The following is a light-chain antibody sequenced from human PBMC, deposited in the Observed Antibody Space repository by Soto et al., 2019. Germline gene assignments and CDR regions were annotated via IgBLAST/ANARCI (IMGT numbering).Light chain of an antibody. V-gene: IGKV3-20*01. J-gene: IGKJ2*01. CDR3: QQYGSSPYT. CDR1: QSVSSTY. Sequence: EIVLTQSPGTLSLSPGERATLSCRVSQSVSSTYLAWYQQKPGQAPRLLIYGASSRATGIPDRFSGSGSGTDFTLTVSRLEPEDFAVYYCQQYGSSPYTFGRGTNLEIK. CDR2: GAS.